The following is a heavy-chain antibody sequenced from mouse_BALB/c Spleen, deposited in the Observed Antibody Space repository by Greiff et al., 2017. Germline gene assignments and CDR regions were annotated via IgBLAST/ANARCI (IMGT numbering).Heavy chain of an antibody. CDR2: ISDGGSYT. V-gene: IGHV5-4*02. CDR1: GFTFSDYY. CDR3: AREDDGYSWFAY. J-gene: IGHJ3*01. Sequence: EVQRVESGGGLVKPGGSLKLSCAASGFTFSDYYMYWVRQTPEKRLEWVATISDGGSYTYYPDSVKGRFTISRDNAKNNLYLQMSSLKSEDTAMYYCAREDDGYSWFAYWGQGTLVTVSA. D-gene: IGHD2-3*01.